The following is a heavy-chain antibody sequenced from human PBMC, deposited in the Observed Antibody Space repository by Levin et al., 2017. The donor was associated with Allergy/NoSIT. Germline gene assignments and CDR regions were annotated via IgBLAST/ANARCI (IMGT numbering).Heavy chain of an antibody. CDR3: AKDSIAAAQMDWYFDL. D-gene: IGHD6-13*01. CDR2: ISYDGSNK. J-gene: IGHJ2*01. V-gene: IGHV3-30*18. Sequence: AGGSLRLSCAASGFTFSSYGMHWVRQAPGKGLEWVAVISYDGSNKYYADSVKGRFTISRDNSKNTLYLQMNSLRAEDTAVYYCAKDSIAAAQMDWYFDLWGRGTLVTVSS. CDR1: GFTFSSYG.